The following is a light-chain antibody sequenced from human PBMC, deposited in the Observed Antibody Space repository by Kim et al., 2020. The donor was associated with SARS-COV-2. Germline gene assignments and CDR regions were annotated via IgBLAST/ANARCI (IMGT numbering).Light chain of an antibody. Sequence: ATLSVSPGERAPLSCRASQSVSSNLAWYQQKPGQPPRLLIYGASTRATGIPARFSGSGSGTEFTLTISSLQSEDFAVYYCQHPGTFGQGTKVDIK. V-gene: IGKV3-15*01. CDR1: QSVSSN. J-gene: IGKJ1*01. CDR3: QHPGT. CDR2: GAS.